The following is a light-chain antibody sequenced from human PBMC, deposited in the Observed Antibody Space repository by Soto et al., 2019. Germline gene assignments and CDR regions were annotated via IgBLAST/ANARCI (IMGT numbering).Light chain of an antibody. J-gene: IGLJ1*01. CDR1: SSDVGNYIF. CDR2: DIN. V-gene: IGLV2-14*01. Sequence: QSALTQPASVSGSPGQSITISCTGTSSDVGNYIFVSWYRQHPGKAPKLMIYDINNRPSGVSNRFSGSKSGNTASLTISGLQAEDEADYYCVSYTPSATYVFVTGTKLTVL. CDR3: VSYTPSATYV.